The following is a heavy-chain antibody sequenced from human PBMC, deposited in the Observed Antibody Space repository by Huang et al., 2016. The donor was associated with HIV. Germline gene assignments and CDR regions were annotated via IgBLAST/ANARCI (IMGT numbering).Heavy chain of an antibody. Sequence: VQLQQWGASLLKPSETLSLTCAVSGGTFTGYFWGWVRQAPGKGLEGIAEIKHSGTTSYNPSLKSRVSMSVDVSNNQVSVSLKSVTAADTAVYFCVRCPGYYFEPSRYFDAFDIWGPGTMVTVS. V-gene: IGHV4-34*02. CDR2: IKHSGTT. D-gene: IGHD3-22*01. J-gene: IGHJ3*02. CDR1: GGTFTGYF. CDR3: VRCPGYYFEPSRYFDAFDI.